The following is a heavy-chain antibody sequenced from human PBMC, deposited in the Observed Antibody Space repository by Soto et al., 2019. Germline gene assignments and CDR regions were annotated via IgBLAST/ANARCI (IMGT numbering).Heavy chain of an antibody. CDR2: SRSKVNSYTT. Sequence: GGSLRLSCAASGFTFSDNYMDWVRQAPGQGLEWVARSRSKVNSYTTEYAASVKDRFTISRDGSKNSLYLQMNSLKIEDAALYYCVKTSHYGSGTWNFDVWGLGTLVTVSS. CDR3: VKTSHYGSGTWNFDV. CDR1: GFTFSDNY. J-gene: IGHJ4*02. D-gene: IGHD3-10*01. V-gene: IGHV3-72*01.